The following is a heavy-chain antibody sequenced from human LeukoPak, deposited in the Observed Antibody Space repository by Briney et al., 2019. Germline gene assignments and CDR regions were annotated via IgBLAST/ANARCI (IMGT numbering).Heavy chain of an antibody. Sequence: GGSLRLSCAASGFTLSSYALSWVRQAPGKGLEWVSAISGSDDRTFYADSVKGRFTISRDSSKNTLYLQMNSLRAEDTAVYYCSRERVGPTGGEWGQGTLVTVSS. J-gene: IGHJ4*02. CDR2: ISGSDDRT. CDR1: GFTLSSYA. D-gene: IGHD1-26*01. CDR3: SRERVGPTGGE. V-gene: IGHV3-23*01.